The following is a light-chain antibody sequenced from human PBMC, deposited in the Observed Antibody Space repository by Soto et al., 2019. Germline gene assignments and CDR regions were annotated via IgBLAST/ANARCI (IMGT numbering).Light chain of an antibody. J-gene: IGKJ1*01. CDR1: QSVSSSY. Sequence: EIGLTQSSGTLSLYTGERATLSCRASQSVSSSYLAWYQQKPGQAPRLLIYGASSRATGIPDRFSGSGSGTDFTLTISRLEPEDLAVYYCQQYGSSPWPFGQG. V-gene: IGKV3-20*01. CDR3: QQYGSSPWP. CDR2: GAS.